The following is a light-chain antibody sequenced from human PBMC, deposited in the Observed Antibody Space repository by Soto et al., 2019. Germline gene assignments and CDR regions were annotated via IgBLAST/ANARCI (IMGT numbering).Light chain of an antibody. CDR1: QSVSRDY. CDR3: QQYSSSPLT. J-gene: IGKJ1*01. V-gene: IGKV3-20*01. Sequence: EIVLTQSPGTLSLSPGKRATLSCRASQSVSRDYLAWYQQKPGQAPRFLIYGASSRATGIPDRFSGSGSGTDFTLTISRLEPEDFAMFYCQQYSSSPLTSGHGTKVEIK. CDR2: GAS.